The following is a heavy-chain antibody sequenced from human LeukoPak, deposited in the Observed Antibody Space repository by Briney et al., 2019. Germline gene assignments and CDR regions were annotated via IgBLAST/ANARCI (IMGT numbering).Heavy chain of an antibody. V-gene: IGHV4-30-4*08. D-gene: IGHD4-17*01. CDR1: GGSSSSGDYY. CDR3: ARLGGATVTTHNFDY. J-gene: IGHJ4*02. CDR2: IYYSGST. Sequence: SETLSLTCTVSGGSSSSGDYYWSWLRQPPGKGLEWIGYIYYSGSTYYNPSLKSRVTISVDTSKNQFSLKLSSVTAADTAVYYCARLGGATVTTHNFDYWGQGTLVTVSS.